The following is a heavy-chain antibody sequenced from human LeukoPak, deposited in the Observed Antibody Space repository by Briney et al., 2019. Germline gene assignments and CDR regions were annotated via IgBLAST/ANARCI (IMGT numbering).Heavy chain of an antibody. J-gene: IGHJ4*02. V-gene: IGHV3-74*03. Sequence: GGSQRLSCAASGFTFNTYWMHWLRQARGKGVVWVARVNREGTTTAYTDSVKGRFIISRHNSKNTLYLQMNNLRAEETAVYYCARDSGWILFDYWGQGTPVTVSS. D-gene: IGHD2-2*03. CDR3: ARDSGWILFDY. CDR1: GFTFNTYW. CDR2: VNREGTTT.